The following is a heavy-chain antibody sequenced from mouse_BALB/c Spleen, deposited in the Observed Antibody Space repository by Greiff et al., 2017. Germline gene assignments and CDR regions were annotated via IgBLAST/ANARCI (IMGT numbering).Heavy chain of an antibody. J-gene: IGHJ2*01. CDR1: GFNIKDTY. CDR2: IDPANGNT. D-gene: IGHD2-1*01. V-gene: IGHV14-3*02. CDR3: ARGNYETVYFDY. Sequence: VQLQQSGAELVKPGASVKLSCTASGFNIKDTYMHWVKQRPEQGLEWIGRIDPANGNTKYDPKFQGKATITANTSSNTAYLQLSSLTSEDTAVYYCARGNYETVYFDYWGQGTTLTVSS.